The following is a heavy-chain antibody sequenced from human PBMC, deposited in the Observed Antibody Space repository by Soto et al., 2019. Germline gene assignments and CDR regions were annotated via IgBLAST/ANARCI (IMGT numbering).Heavy chain of an antibody. CDR1: GGSISSGGYY. J-gene: IGHJ4*02. V-gene: IGHV4-31*03. CDR3: ARGQRYYDILTGFDY. Sequence: QVQLQESGPGLVKPSQTLSLTCTVSGGSISSGGYYWSWIRQHPGKGLEWIGYIYYSGSTYYNPSLKSRVTISVDTSKNQCSLKMSSVNAADTGVYYCARGQRYYDILTGFDYWGQGTLVTVSS. D-gene: IGHD3-9*01. CDR2: IYYSGST.